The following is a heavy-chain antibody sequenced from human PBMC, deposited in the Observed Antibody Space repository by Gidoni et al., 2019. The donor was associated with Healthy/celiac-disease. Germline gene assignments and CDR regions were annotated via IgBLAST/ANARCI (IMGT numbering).Heavy chain of an antibody. CDR2: ISSSSSTI. J-gene: IGHJ6*02. Sequence: EVQLLAYGGGLVQPGGSLRLYCSASGFTFTSYSMNWVRQAPGKGLEWVSYISSSSSTIYYADSVKGRFTISRDNAKNSLYLQMNSLRDEDTAVYYCARSKPNYYYYYYGMDVWGQGTTVTVSS. V-gene: IGHV3-48*02. CDR1: GFTFTSYS. D-gene: IGHD1-1*01. CDR3: ARSKPNYYYYYYGMDV.